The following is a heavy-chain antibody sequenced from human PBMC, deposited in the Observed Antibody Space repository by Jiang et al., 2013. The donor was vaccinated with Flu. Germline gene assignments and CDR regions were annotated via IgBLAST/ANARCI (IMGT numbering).Heavy chain of an antibody. D-gene: IGHD3-10*01. CDR2: IYYRGST. V-gene: IGHV4-59*13. Sequence: PGLVKPSETLSLTCTVSGDSINSYYWSWIRQPPGKGLEWLGYIYYRGSTSYNPSLKSRVTISIDTPKNQFSLKLTSVTAADTAVYYCARGNYYGSGTFNGNWLDPWGQGTLVTVSS. CDR3: ARGNYYGSGTFNGNWLDP. J-gene: IGHJ5*02. CDR1: GDSINSYY.